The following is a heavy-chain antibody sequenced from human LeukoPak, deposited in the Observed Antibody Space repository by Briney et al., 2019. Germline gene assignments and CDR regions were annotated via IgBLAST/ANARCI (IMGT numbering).Heavy chain of an antibody. D-gene: IGHD2-2*01. V-gene: IGHV3-30*04. CDR1: GFTFSTCA. J-gene: IGHJ6*03. CDR3: ARGQGYESYYYMDV. Sequence: PGGSLRLSCAASGFTFSTCAIHWVRQAPGTGLGWESVISFDGVNTFYADSVTGRFTISRDNSNNRVYLQMNNLRPEDTAVFYCARGQGYESYYYMDVWGKGTTVSVSS. CDR2: ISFDGVNT.